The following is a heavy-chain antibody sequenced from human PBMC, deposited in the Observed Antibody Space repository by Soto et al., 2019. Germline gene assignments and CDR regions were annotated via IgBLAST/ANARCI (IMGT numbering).Heavy chain of an antibody. CDR1: GFTFSDHY. V-gene: IGHV3-11*01. CDR3: ARVGEMTYKD. J-gene: IGHJ4*02. D-gene: IGHD3-3*01. Sequence: QVQLVESGGGLVKPGESLRLSCAASGFTFSDHYVTWIRQAPGKGLEWVSYISNSGSTIYYAGSVKGRFTISRDNAEKSLYLQMNSLRAEDTAVYYCARVGEMTYKDWGQGTLVTVSS. CDR2: ISNSGSTI.